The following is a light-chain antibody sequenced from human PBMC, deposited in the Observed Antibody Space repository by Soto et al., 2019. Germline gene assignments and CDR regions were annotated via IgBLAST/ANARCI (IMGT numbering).Light chain of an antibody. J-gene: IGKJ1*01. Sequence: DIQMTQSPSTLSASVGDRATITCRASQSISSRLAWYQQKPRKAPKLLIYKASSLESGVPSRFSGSGSGTEFTLTISSLQPDDFATYYCQQYNSYPWTFGQGTKVEIK. CDR2: KAS. CDR3: QQYNSYPWT. V-gene: IGKV1-5*03. CDR1: QSISSR.